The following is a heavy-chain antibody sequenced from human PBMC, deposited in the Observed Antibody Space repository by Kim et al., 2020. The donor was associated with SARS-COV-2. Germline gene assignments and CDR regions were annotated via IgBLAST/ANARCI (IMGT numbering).Heavy chain of an antibody. D-gene: IGHD3-16*01. J-gene: IGHJ5*02. CDR3: ARVGLSLWFDP. CDR1: GFTFSDYS. Sequence: GGSLRLSCAASGFTFSDYSMNWVRQAPGKGLEWVSYISSSSSTISYADSVKGRFTISRDNAKNSLYLQMNSLRAEDTTVYYCARVGLSLWFDPWGQGTLV. CDR2: ISSSSSTI. V-gene: IGHV3-48*04.